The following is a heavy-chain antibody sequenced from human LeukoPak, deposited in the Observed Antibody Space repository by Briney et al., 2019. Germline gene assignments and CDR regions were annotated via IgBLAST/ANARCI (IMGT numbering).Heavy chain of an antibody. V-gene: IGHV1-69*13. Sequence: SVKVSCKASGGTFSSYAISWVRQAPGQGLEWMGGIIPIFGTAKYSQKFQGRFTITADESTGTAYMELSSLRSEDTAVYYCVRGAGATISYYHYYMDVWGKGTTVTVSS. D-gene: IGHD1-26*01. J-gene: IGHJ6*03. CDR1: GGTFSSYA. CDR2: IIPIFGTA. CDR3: VRGAGATISYYHYYMDV.